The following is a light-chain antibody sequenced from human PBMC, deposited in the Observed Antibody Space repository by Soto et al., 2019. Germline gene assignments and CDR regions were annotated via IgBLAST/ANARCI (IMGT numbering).Light chain of an antibody. CDR1: QSISSW. J-gene: IGKJ1*01. CDR3: QQYNSFWT. V-gene: IGKV1-5*01. Sequence: DIQMTQSPSTLSASVGDRVTITCRASQSISSWLAWYQQKPGKAPKLLIYDASNLESGVPSRLSGSGSGTEFTLTISSLQPVDFATYYCQQYNSFWTFGQGTKVDIK. CDR2: DAS.